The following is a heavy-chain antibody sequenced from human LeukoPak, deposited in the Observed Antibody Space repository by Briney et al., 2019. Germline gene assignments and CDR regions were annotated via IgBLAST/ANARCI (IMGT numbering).Heavy chain of an antibody. CDR2: ISYDGSDK. CDR1: GFTFSSYG. J-gene: IGHJ4*02. Sequence: GRSLRLSCAASGFTFSSYGMHWVRQAPGKGLEWVAVISYDGSDKYYVDSVKGRFTISRDNSENTLYLQMNSLRTEDTAVYYCAKGASYNGAYYNDYWGQGTLVTVSS. V-gene: IGHV3-30*18. D-gene: IGHD3-3*01. CDR3: AKGASYNGAYYNDY.